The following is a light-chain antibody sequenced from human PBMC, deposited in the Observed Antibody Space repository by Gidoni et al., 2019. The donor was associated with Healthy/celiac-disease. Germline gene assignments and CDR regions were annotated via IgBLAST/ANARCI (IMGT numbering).Light chain of an antibody. CDR3: QQSYSTAWT. J-gene: IGKJ1*01. Sequence: DIQMTPSPSSLSASVGDRVTITCRASQSIRSYLNWYQQKPGKAPKLLIYAASSLQSGVPSRFSGSGSGTDFTLTISSLQPEDFATYYCQQSYSTAWTFGQGTKVEIK. CDR1: QSIRSY. CDR2: AAS. V-gene: IGKV1-39*01.